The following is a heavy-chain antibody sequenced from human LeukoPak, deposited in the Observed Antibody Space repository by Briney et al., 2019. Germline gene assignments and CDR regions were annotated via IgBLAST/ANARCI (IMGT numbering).Heavy chain of an antibody. CDR1: GFSFSAYW. D-gene: IGHD3-22*01. CDR2: INRDGSEQ. V-gene: IGHV3-7*05. J-gene: IGHJ4*02. Sequence: GGSLRLSCAASGFSFSAYWMSWVRQAPGKGLEWLANINRDGSEQYYVDSVKGRFTISRDNAMNSLYLQMNSLRAEDTAVYYCARDILPYYYDRSGYYYGSNYWGQGTLVTVSS. CDR3: ARDILPYYYDRSGYYYGSNY.